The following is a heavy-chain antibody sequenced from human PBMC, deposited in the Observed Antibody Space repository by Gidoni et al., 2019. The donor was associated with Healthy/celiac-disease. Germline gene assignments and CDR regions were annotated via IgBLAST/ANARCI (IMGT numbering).Heavy chain of an antibody. CDR3: ARDGNYYGMDV. CDR1: GFTVSSNY. CDR2: ISSGGST. Sequence: EVQRVESGGGLVQTGGSRRRSCAAAGFTVSSNYMSWVRQAPGKGLELVSVISSGGSTYSADSVKCRFTISRDNSKNTLYLQMNSLRAEDTAVYYCARDGNYYGMDVWGQGTTVTVSS. D-gene: IGHD1-26*01. V-gene: IGHV3-66*02. J-gene: IGHJ6*02.